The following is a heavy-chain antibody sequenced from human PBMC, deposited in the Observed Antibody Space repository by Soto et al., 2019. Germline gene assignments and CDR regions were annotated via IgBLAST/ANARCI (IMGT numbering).Heavy chain of an antibody. CDR3: ARDYSSGWPHWFDP. Sequence: GGSLRLSCAASGFTFSSYGMHWVRQAPGKGLEWVAVIWYDGSNKYYADSVKGRFTISRDNSKNTLYLQMNSLRAEDTAVYYCARDYSSGWPHWFDPWGRGTLVTVSS. J-gene: IGHJ5*02. V-gene: IGHV3-33*01. CDR2: IWYDGSNK. D-gene: IGHD6-19*01. CDR1: GFTFSSYG.